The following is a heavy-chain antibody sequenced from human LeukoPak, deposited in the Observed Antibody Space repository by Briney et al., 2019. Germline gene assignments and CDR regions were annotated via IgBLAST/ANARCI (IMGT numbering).Heavy chain of an antibody. D-gene: IGHD2-2*01. CDR3: ASFADIVVVPAAANWFDP. CDR2: INHSGST. V-gene: IGHV4-34*01. CDR1: GGSFSGYY. Sequence: SETLSLTCAVYGGSFSGYYWSWIRQPPGKGLEWIGEINHSGSTNYNPSLKSRVTISVDTSKNQFSLKLSSVTAADTAVYYCASFADIVVVPAAANWFDPWGQGTLVTVSS. J-gene: IGHJ5*02.